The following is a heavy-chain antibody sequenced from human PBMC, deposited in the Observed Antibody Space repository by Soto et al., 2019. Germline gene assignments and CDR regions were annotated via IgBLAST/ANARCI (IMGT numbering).Heavy chain of an antibody. V-gene: IGHV3-21*02. J-gene: IGHJ4*02. D-gene: IGHD2-15*01. CDR1: GFTFSVSA. Sequence: DVQLVESGGGLVKPGGSLRLSCEASGFTFSVSAMNWVRQAPGKGLEWVSSINGGSTSVHYADSVKGRFTISRDNANNSLSPQLNNLSVEDTAVYYCARGGGSLNYWGQGTLVSVSS. CDR3: ARGGGSLNY. CDR2: INGGSTSV.